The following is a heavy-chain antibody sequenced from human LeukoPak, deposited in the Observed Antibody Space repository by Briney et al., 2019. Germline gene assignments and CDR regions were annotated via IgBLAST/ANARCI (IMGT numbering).Heavy chain of an antibody. CDR3: RWFGELLEGDY. CDR2: ISYDGSNK. Sequence: GGSLRLSCAASGFTFSSYAMHWVRQAPGKGLEWVAVISYDGSNKYYADSVKGRFTISRDNSKNTLYLQMNSLRAEDTAVYYCRWFGELLEGDYWGQGTLVTVSS. CDR1: GFTFSSYA. D-gene: IGHD3-10*01. J-gene: IGHJ4*02. V-gene: IGHV3-30-3*01.